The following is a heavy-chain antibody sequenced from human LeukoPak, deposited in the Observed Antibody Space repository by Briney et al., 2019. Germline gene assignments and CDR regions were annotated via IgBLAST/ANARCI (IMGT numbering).Heavy chain of an antibody. V-gene: IGHV4-34*01. CDR1: GGSFSGYY. J-gene: IGHJ6*03. D-gene: IGHD3-3*01. CDR2: VNHSGST. CDR3: ARGNPVWDLEWLLFDYYYMDV. Sequence: NPSETLSLTCAVYGGSFSGYYWSWIRQPPGKGLEWLGEVNHSGSTNYNPSRKSRVTISVDTSKNQFSLKLSSVTVADTAVYYCARGNPVWDLEWLLFDYYYMDVWGKGTTVTVSS.